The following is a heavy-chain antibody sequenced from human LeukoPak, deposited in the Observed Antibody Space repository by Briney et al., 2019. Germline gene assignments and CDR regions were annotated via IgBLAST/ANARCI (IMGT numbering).Heavy chain of an antibody. J-gene: IGHJ4*02. CDR1: GFTFSSYA. D-gene: IGHD6-19*01. CDR3: AKEVTGTGKAFGF. Sequence: GGSMRLSCAASGFTFSSYAMSWVRQAPGKGLEWVPAISGSGGSTYYADSVKGRFTISRDNSKNTLFLQMSSLRAEDTAVYFCAKEVTGTGKAFGFRGQGTLVTVSS. CDR2: ISGSGGST. V-gene: IGHV3-23*01.